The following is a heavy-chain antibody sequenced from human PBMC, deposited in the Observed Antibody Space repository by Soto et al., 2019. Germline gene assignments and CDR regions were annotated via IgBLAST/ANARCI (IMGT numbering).Heavy chain of an antibody. CDR1: GFTFSSYA. J-gene: IGHJ6*02. D-gene: IGHD3-3*01. CDR3: AKGMRYDFWSGSSYYYYYGMDV. CDR2: ISGSGGST. V-gene: IGHV3-23*01. Sequence: GGSLRLSCAASGFTFSSYAMSWVRQAPGKGLEWVSAISGSGGSTYYADSGKGRFTISRDNSKNTLYLQMNSLRAEDTAVYYCAKGMRYDFWSGSSYYYYYGMDVWGQGTTVTVSS.